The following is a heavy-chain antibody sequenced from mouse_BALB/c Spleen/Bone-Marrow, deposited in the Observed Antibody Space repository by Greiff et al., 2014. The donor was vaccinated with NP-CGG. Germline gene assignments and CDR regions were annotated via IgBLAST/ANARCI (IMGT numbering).Heavy chain of an antibody. J-gene: IGHJ2*01. CDR1: GCSITSDYA. CDR2: IGYSGST. CDR3: ARGRDYFDY. Sequence: EVKLVESGPGLVKPSQSLSLTCTVTGCSITSDYAWNWIRQFPGDKLEWMGYIGYSGSTSYNPPLKSRISITRDTSKNQFFLQLNSVTTEDTATYYCARGRDYFDYWGQGTTLTVSS. V-gene: IGHV3-2*02.